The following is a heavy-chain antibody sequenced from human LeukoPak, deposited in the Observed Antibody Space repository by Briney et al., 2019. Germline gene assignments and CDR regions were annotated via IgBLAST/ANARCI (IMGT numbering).Heavy chain of an antibody. CDR1: GFTFSIHW. CDR3: ARDWTPYSSSWPIY. V-gene: IGHV3-7*01. Sequence: PGGSLRLSCAASGFTFSIHWMTWVRQAPGKGLEWVANIDQAGSQKYYADSVKGRFTISRDNSKNTLYLQMNSLRAEDTAVYYCARDWTPYSSSWPIYWGQGTLVTVSS. CDR2: IDQAGSQK. J-gene: IGHJ4*02. D-gene: IGHD6-13*01.